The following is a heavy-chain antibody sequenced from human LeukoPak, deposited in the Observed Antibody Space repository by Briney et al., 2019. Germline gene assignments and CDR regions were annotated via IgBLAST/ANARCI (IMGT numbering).Heavy chain of an antibody. CDR2: ISAYNGNT. V-gene: IGHV1-18*01. J-gene: IGHJ4*02. CDR1: GYTFTSYG. Sequence: ASVKVSCKASGYTFTSYGISWVRQAPGLGLEWMGWISAYNGNTNYAQKLQGRVTMTTDTSTSTAYMELSSLRSEDTAVCYCARGGKGDTIFGVVQYYFDYGGQGTLVTVP. D-gene: IGHD3-3*01. CDR3: ARGGKGDTIFGVVQYYFDY.